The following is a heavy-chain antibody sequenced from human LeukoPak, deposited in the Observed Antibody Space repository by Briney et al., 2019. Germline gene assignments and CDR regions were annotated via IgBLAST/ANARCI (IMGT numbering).Heavy chain of an antibody. CDR3: ARALIGYYFDY. Sequence: GGSLRLSCAASGFTFSSYWMSWVRQAPGKGLEWVSSVSNSGDYIHYADSVKGRFTISRDNSKNSLYLQMNSLRAEDTAVYYCARALIGYYFDYWGQGTLVTVSS. CDR1: GFTFSSYW. V-gene: IGHV3-21*06. J-gene: IGHJ4*02. CDR2: VSNSGDYI. D-gene: IGHD2-8*01.